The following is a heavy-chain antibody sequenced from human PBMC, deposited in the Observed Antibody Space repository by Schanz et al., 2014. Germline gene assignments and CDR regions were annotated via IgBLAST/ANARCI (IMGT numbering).Heavy chain of an antibody. D-gene: IGHD3-10*01. CDR2: ISGTTTYT. CDR3: ARANYRRKINFDY. V-gene: IGHV3-48*01. J-gene: IGHJ4*02. Sequence: EGQLLESGGGLIQPGGSLRLSCAASGFIFSSYGLHWVRQAPGKGLEWVSYISGTTTYTNYADSVKGRFTMSRDNSKNTLYLQMNSLRAEDTAVYYCARANYRRKINFDYWGRGTLVTVSS. CDR1: GFIFSSYG.